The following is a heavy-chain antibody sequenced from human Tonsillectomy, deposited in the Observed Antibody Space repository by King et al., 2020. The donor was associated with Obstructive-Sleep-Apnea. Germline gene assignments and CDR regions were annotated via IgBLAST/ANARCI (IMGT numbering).Heavy chain of an antibody. CDR1: GLTFANAW. D-gene: IGHD4-17*01. J-gene: IGHJ4*02. Sequence: VQLVESGGGLVKPGESLRLSCAASGLTFANAWMSWVRQTSGKGLEWVCRIKSKVDGGTSDYAAPVTGRFTIPRDDLRNTPYLQMNSLMVEDSAVYYCTTDPGDYPDYWGQGTLVTVSS. V-gene: IGHV3-15*01. CDR2: IKSKVDGGTS. CDR3: TTDPGDYPDY.